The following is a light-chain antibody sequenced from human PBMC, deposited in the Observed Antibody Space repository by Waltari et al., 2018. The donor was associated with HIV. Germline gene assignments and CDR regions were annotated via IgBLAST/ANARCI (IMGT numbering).Light chain of an antibody. CDR2: KDR. CDR1: ELPSQS. V-gene: IGLV3-25*03. J-gene: IGLJ2*01. CDR3: QSTDSSGTHVV. Sequence: SYELTQPPSVSVSPGQTAEITCFGDELPSQSGHWYQQKAGQAPVLLIYKDRKRPSGTSVTLTISGVQAEDEADYFCQSTDSSGTHVVFGGGTKLTVL.